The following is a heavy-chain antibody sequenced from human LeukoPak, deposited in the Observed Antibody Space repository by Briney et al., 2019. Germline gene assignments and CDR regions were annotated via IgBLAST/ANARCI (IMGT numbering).Heavy chain of an antibody. Sequence: PSETLSLTCTVSGGSISSSSYYWGWIRHPPGKGLEWIGRIYYSGSTYYNPSLKSRVTISVDTSKNQFSLKLSSVTAADTAVYYCARPVIAVAGTLNWFDPWGQGTLVTVSS. CDR2: IYYSGST. D-gene: IGHD6-19*01. J-gene: IGHJ5*02. CDR3: ARPVIAVAGTLNWFDP. CDR1: GGSISSSSYY. V-gene: IGHV4-39*01.